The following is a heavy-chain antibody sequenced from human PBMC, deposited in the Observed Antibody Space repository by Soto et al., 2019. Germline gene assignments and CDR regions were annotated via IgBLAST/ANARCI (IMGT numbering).Heavy chain of an antibody. D-gene: IGHD3-3*01. V-gene: IGHV3-33*01. CDR2: IWYDGSNK. CDR3: ARTYYDFWSGYSIWGGPDY. Sequence: GGSLRLSCAASGFTFSSYGMHWVRQAPGKGLEWVAVIWYDGSNKYYADSVKGRFTISRDNSKNTLYLQMNSLRAEDTAVYYCARTYYDFWSGYSIWGGPDYWGQGTLVTVSS. CDR1: GFTFSSYG. J-gene: IGHJ4*02.